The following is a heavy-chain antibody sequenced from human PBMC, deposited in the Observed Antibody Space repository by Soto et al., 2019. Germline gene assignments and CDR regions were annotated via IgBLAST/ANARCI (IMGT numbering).Heavy chain of an antibody. V-gene: IGHV4-4*02. J-gene: IGHJ4*02. CDR1: GGSISSSNW. D-gene: IGHD3-22*01. CDR3: ARAHDSSGYAHY. Sequence: QVQLQESGPGLVKPSGTLSLTCAVSGGSISSSNWWSWVRQPPGKGLEWIGEIYHSGSTKYNPSLKGRVTIAVDKSNNQFSLKLSSVTAADTAVYYCARAHDSSGYAHYWGQGTLVTVSS. CDR2: IYHSGST.